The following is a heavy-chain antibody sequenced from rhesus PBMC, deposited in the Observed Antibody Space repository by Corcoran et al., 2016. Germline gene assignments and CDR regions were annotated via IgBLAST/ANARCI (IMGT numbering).Heavy chain of an antibody. J-gene: IGHJ4*01. Sequence: QVQLQESGPGLLKPSETLSLTCAVSAASISGGFGGGWIRQPPGKGLEWIGSIYSSSGNTYYNPSLKSRVTISTDTSKNQFSLKLSSVTAADTAVYYCARAPGIAAVFDYWGQGVLVTVSS. CDR2: IYSSSGNT. CDR1: AASISGGFG. D-gene: IGHD6-25*01. V-gene: IGHV4S7*01. CDR3: ARAPGIAAVFDY.